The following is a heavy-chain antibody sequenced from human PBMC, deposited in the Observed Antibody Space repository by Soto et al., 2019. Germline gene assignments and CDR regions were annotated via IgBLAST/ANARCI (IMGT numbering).Heavy chain of an antibody. V-gene: IGHV3-23*01. Sequence: GGSLSLSCAASGFTFNNYAMGWVRQAPGKGLEWVSAITGSGSDTYYVDSVKGRFTISRDNSKNTLYLQMNSLRAEDTAVYYCAKLGSSSWSPHYYFDYWGQGTLVTVSS. D-gene: IGHD2-2*01. CDR1: GFTFNNYA. CDR2: ITGSGSDT. CDR3: AKLGSSSWSPHYYFDY. J-gene: IGHJ4*02.